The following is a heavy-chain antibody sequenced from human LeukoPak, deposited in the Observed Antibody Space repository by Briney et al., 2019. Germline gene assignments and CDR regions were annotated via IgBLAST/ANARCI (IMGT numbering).Heavy chain of an antibody. J-gene: IGHJ6*03. D-gene: IGHD2-8*01. Sequence: GGTLRLSCAASGFTLSSYEMSWIRQAPGKGLEWVSSIDYSGGSSYYADSVKGRFTISRDNAKNSLYLQMNSLRAEDTAVYYCARSYAPYYYYYMDVWGKGTTVTVSS. CDR3: ARSYAPYYYYYMDV. CDR1: GFTLSSYE. V-gene: IGHV3-48*03. CDR2: IDYSGGSS.